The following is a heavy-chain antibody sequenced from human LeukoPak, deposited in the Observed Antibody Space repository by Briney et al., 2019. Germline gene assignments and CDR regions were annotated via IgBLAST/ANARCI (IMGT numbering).Heavy chain of an antibody. Sequence: GESLKISCKGSGYSFTSYWIGWVRQLPGKGLEWMGIIYPGDSDTRYSPSFQGQVTISADKSISTAYLQWSSLKASDTAMYYCARQPSIAARAIDYWGQGTLVTVSS. CDR3: ARQPSIAARAIDY. CDR1: GYSFTSYW. D-gene: IGHD6-6*01. J-gene: IGHJ4*02. CDR2: IYPGDSDT. V-gene: IGHV5-51*01.